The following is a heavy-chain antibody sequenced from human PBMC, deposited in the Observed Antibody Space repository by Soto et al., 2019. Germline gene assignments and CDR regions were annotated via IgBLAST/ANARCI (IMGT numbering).Heavy chain of an antibody. CDR1: GYTFTGYY. J-gene: IGHJ6*02. Sequence: ASVKVSCKASGYTFTGYYMHWVRQAPGQGLEWMGWINPNSGGTNYAQKFQGWVTMTRETSISTAYMELSRLRSDDTAVYYCARDLYRAAAGTGYYYYGMDVWGQGTTVTVSS. V-gene: IGHV1-2*04. CDR3: ARDLYRAAAGTGYYYYGMDV. CDR2: INPNSGGT. D-gene: IGHD6-13*01.